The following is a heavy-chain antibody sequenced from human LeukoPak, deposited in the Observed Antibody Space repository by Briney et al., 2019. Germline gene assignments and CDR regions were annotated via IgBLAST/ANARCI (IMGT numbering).Heavy chain of an antibody. CDR1: GFTFSSYA. V-gene: IGHV3-30-3*01. Sequence: GGSLRLSCAASGFTFSSYAMDWVRQAPGKGLEWVAVISYDGSNKYYAHSVKGRFTISRDNSKDTLYLQMNSLRAEDTAVYYCDLPGKDYWGQGTLVTVSS. J-gene: IGHJ4*02. CDR3: DLPGKDY. CDR2: ISYDGSNK.